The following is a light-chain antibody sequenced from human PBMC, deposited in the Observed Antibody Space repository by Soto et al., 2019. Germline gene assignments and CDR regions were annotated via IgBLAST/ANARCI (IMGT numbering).Light chain of an antibody. J-gene: IGKJ2*01. CDR3: LQHSSYPRT. V-gene: IGKV1-17*03. CDR2: GAS. Sequence: DIQMTQSPSAMSASVGDRVTITCRASQGINKDLVWFQQKPGKVPKPLIYGASSLHNGVPSRFSGSGSGTDFTLTISNLQPEDFATYYCLQHSSYPRTFGQGTKVDIK. CDR1: QGINKD.